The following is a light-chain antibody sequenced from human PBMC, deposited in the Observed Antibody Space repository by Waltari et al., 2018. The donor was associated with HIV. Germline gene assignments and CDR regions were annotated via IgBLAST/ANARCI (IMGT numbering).Light chain of an antibody. CDR1: QSVGSTY. CDR2: GAS. Sequence: EIVLTQSPGTLSLSPGDRATLSCRASQSVGSTYLAWYQQKSGQAPRLLIYGASSRATGIPDRFSGSGSGTDFTLTISRLEPEDFAVYYCQQYGSSPQTFGQGTKVEIK. J-gene: IGKJ1*01. V-gene: IGKV3-20*01. CDR3: QQYGSSPQT.